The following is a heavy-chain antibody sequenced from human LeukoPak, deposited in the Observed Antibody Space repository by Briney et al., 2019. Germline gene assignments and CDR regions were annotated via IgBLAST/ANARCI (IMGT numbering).Heavy chain of an antibody. V-gene: IGHV1-69*13. CDR1: GGTFSSYA. J-gene: IGHJ4*02. CDR2: IIPIFGTA. CDR3: ATRPPGDDFWSGYYPFDY. D-gene: IGHD3-3*01. Sequence: ASVKVSCKASGGTFSSYAISWVRQAPGQGLEWMGGIIPIFGTANYAQKFQGRVTITADESTSTAYMELSSLRSEDTAVYYCATRPPGDDFWSGYYPFDYWGQGTLVTVSS.